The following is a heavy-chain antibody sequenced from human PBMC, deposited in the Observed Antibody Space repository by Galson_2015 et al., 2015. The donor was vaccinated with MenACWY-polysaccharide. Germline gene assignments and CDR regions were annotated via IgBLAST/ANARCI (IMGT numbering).Heavy chain of an antibody. J-gene: IGHJ5*02. CDR2: IKQDGSEN. CDR3: ARGQKTLGP. Sequence: SLRLSCAASGFTFSGYWMSWVRQAPGKGLEWVANIKQDGSENYYVDSMKGRITISSDNAKNSLYLQMNSLRAEDTAVYYCARGQKTLGPWGQGTLVTVSS. CDR1: GFTFSGYW. V-gene: IGHV3-7*04.